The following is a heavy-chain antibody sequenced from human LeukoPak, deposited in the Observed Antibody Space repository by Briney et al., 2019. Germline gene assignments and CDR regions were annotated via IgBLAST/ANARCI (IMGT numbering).Heavy chain of an antibody. CDR1: GYTFTSYG. V-gene: IGHV1-2*02. Sequence: ASVKLSCKSSGYTFTSYGISWERPPPGQGLEWMGWINPNSGGTNYAQKFQGRVTMTRDTSISTAYMELSRLRSDDTAVYYCARDPYSSGWLGYYYYGMDVWGQGTTVTVSS. CDR3: ARDPYSSGWLGYYYYGMDV. D-gene: IGHD6-19*01. CDR2: INPNSGGT. J-gene: IGHJ6*02.